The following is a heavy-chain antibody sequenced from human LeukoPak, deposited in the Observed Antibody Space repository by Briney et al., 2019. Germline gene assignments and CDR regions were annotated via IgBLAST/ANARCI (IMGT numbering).Heavy chain of an antibody. J-gene: IGHJ6*02. D-gene: IGHD2-2*01. CDR1: GFSFSSYG. CDR3: AKDQGHIVVVPAAPYYYYYYGMDV. Sequence: QPGGSLRLSCAASGFSFSSYGMHWVRHAPGKGLEWVAFIWYDGSSKYYADSVKGRFTISRDNSKNTLYLQMNSLRAEDTAVYYCAKDQGHIVVVPAAPYYYYYYGMDVWGQGTTVTVSS. V-gene: IGHV3-30*02. CDR2: IWYDGSSK.